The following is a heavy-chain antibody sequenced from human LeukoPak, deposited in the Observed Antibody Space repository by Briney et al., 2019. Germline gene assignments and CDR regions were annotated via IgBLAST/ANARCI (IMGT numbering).Heavy chain of an antibody. V-gene: IGHV4-34*01. CDR2: INHSGST. Sequence: SETPSLTCAVYGGSFSGYYWSWIRQPPGKGLEWIGEINHSGSTNYNPSLKSRVTISVDTSKNQFSLKLSSVTAADTAVYYCARRVPLTNFDYWGQGTLVTVSS. D-gene: IGHD4-11*01. J-gene: IGHJ4*02. CDR3: ARRVPLTNFDY. CDR1: GGSFSGYY.